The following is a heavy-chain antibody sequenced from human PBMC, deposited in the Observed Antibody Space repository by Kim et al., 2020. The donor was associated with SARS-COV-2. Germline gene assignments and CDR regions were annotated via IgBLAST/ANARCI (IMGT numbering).Heavy chain of an antibody. Sequence: SETLSLTCTVSGGSISSGGYYWSWIRQHPGKGLEWTGYIYYSGSTYYNPSLKSRVTISVDTSKNQFSLKLSSVTAADTAVYYCARTRITMIVVVTHFDYWGQGTLVTDSS. CDR1: GGSISSGGYY. V-gene: IGHV4-31*03. D-gene: IGHD3-22*01. CDR2: IYYSGST. J-gene: IGHJ4*02. CDR3: ARTRITMIVVVTHFDY.